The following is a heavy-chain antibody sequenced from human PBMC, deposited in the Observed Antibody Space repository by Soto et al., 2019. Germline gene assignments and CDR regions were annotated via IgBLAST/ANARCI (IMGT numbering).Heavy chain of an antibody. Sequence: ASVKVSCKASGYTFTSYAMHWVRQAPGQRLEWMGWINAGNGNTKYSQKFQGRVTITRDTSASTAYMELSSLRSEDTAVYYCARDVTGVYYGSGRHYYYYYMDVWGKGTTVTVSS. CDR3: ARDVTGVYYGSGRHYYYYYMDV. V-gene: IGHV1-3*01. D-gene: IGHD3-10*01. J-gene: IGHJ6*03. CDR2: INAGNGNT. CDR1: GYTFTSYA.